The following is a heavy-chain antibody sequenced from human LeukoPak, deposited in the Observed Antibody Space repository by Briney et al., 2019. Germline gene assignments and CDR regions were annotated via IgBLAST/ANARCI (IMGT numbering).Heavy chain of an antibody. CDR2: IYNSGST. J-gene: IGHJ4*02. V-gene: IGHV4-38-2*01. CDR1: GNSISNTYY. D-gene: IGHD6-19*01. Sequence: PSESLSLTCAVSGNSISNTYYWGWIRQPPGKELEWIGSIYNSGSTHYNPSLKSRVTISVDTSKNQFSLKLSSVTAADTAVYYCARNISGNYFDYWGQGTLVTVSS. CDR3: ARNISGNYFDY.